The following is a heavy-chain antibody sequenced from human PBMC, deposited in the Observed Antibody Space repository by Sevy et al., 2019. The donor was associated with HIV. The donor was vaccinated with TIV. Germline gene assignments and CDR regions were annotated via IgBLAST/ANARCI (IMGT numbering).Heavy chain of an antibody. Sequence: GGSLRLSCAASGFTFSDYYMRWIRQAPGKGLEWVSYISSCGSNIYYADSVKGRFTVSRDNAKNSMYLQMNSLRAEETALYYCARELHRGLSGSTSGYWGQGTLVTVSS. CDR2: ISSCGSNI. CDR1: GFTFSDYY. V-gene: IGHV3-11*01. CDR3: ARELHRGLSGSTSGY. J-gene: IGHJ4*02. D-gene: IGHD3-3*01.